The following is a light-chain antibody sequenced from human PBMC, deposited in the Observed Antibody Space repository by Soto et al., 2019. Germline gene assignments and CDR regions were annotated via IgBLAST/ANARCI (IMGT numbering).Light chain of an antibody. CDR2: DAS. Sequence: EIVLTQSPATLSFSPGERATLSCRASQSVSSYLAWYQQKPGQTPRLLIYDASNRATGIPARFSGSGSGTDFTLTISSLEHEDFAVYYCQQRTSWPITFGQGTRLEIK. CDR3: QQRTSWPIT. V-gene: IGKV3-11*01. CDR1: QSVSSY. J-gene: IGKJ5*01.